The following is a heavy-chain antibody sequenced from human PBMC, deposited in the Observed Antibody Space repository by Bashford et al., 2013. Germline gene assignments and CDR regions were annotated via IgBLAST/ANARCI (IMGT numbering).Heavy chain of an antibody. D-gene: IGHD3-22*01. CDR1: GYTFNHYG. J-gene: IGHJ4*02. Sequence: VASVKVSCKASGYTFNHYGISWVRQAPGQGPEWMAWISAYDGNTHYAQRFQGRVTVTTDTSTTTAYMELRSLRSDDTAVYYCARERVVVVISPXTLITWGQGTLVHRLL. CDR3: ARERVVVVISPXTLIT. CDR2: ISAYDGNT. V-gene: IGHV1-18*01.